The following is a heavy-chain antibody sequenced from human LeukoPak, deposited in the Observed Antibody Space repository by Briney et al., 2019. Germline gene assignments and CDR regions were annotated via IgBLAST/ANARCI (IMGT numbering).Heavy chain of an antibody. CDR1: GFTFSSYA. Sequence: PGGSLRLSCAASGFTFSSYAMSWVRQSPGKGLEWVSAINGSGDITYYADSVKGRFTVSRDNSKNTLYLQMNSLRAEDTAVYYCAKDPHSSGWYVHFYFDFWGQGTLVTVSS. V-gene: IGHV3-23*01. CDR3: AKDPHSSGWYVHFYFDF. D-gene: IGHD6-19*01. CDR2: INGSGDIT. J-gene: IGHJ4*02.